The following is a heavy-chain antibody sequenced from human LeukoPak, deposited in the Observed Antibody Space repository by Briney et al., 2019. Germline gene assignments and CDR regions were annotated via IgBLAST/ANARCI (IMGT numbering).Heavy chain of an antibody. D-gene: IGHD3-22*01. J-gene: IGHJ4*02. V-gene: IGHV4-30-2*01. CDR1: GSSISSGGYS. CDR3: AREDYYDSSGIN. CDR2: IYHSGST. Sequence: SETLSLTCAVSGSSISSGGYSWSWIRQPPGKGLEWIGYIYHSGSTYYNPSLKSRVTISVDRSKNQFSLKLSSVTAADTAVYYCAREDYYDSSGINWGQGTLVTVSS.